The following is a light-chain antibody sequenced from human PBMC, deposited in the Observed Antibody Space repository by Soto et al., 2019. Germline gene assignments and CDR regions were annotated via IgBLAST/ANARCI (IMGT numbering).Light chain of an antibody. CDR3: QQYNTWPPWT. CDR2: GAP. V-gene: IGKV3-15*01. J-gene: IGKJ1*01. CDR1: QSVRSD. Sequence: VVMTQSPATLSVSPGETVTLSCRASQSVRSDLAWYQQRPGQAPRLLIYGAPSRAADIPARFSGSGSGTDFTLTITSLQSEDFAVYHCQQYNTWPPWTFGQGTKVEI.